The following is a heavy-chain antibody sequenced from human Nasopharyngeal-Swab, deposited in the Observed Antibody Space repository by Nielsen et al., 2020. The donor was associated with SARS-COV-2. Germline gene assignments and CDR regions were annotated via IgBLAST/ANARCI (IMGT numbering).Heavy chain of an antibody. CDR3: ARHDGDGYNAFFYFDY. Sequence: SCKGSGYSFTSYWISWVRQMPGKGLEWMGRIDPSDSYTNYSPSFQGHVTISADKSISTASLQWSRLKASDTAMYYCARHDGDGYNAFFYFDYWGQGTLVTVSS. D-gene: IGHD5-24*01. J-gene: IGHJ4*02. V-gene: IGHV5-10-1*01. CDR1: GYSFTSYW. CDR2: IDPSDSYT.